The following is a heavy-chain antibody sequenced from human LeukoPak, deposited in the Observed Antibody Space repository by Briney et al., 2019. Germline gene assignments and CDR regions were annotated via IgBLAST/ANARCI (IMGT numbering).Heavy chain of an antibody. CDR2: ISGSGVAT. Sequence: GGSLRLPCAASGFTFSNYAVSWVRQAPGKGLEWVSGISGSGVATYSADSVKGRFTISRDNSKNTLYLQMNSLRAEDTAVYYCAKDWGYSSSQGYYFDYWGQGTLVTVSS. CDR1: GFTFSNYA. CDR3: AKDWGYSSSQGYYFDY. V-gene: IGHV3-23*01. J-gene: IGHJ4*02. D-gene: IGHD6-13*01.